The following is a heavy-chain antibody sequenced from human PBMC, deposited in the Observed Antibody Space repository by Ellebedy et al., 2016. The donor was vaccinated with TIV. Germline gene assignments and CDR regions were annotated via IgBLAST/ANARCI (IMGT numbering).Heavy chain of an antibody. V-gene: IGHV4-59*01. J-gene: IGHJ4*02. Sequence: SETLSLTXTVSGGSISSYYWSWIRQPPGRGLEWIGWIYYTGSTNHNPSLKSRVTISMETSSHFSLKLSSVTAADTAVYYCARIGLLLDYFDYWGQGTLVTVSS. CDR1: GGSISSYY. D-gene: IGHD3-3*01. CDR3: ARIGLLLDYFDY. CDR2: IYYTGST.